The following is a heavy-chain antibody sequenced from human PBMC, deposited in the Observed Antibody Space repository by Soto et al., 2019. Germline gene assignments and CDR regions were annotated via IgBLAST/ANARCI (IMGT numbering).Heavy chain of an antibody. V-gene: IGHV3-21*01. CDR1: GFSFSTST. D-gene: IGHD1-1*01. CDR2: IGRTGIDR. CDR3: VCDDNRRY. J-gene: IGHJ4*02. Sequence: EVQLVESGGGLVKPGGSLRLSCATSGFSFSTSTMNWVRQAPGKGLEFVSSIGRTGIDRYYIDSVKGRFTISRDNAQNSLYLQMNSLRAGDTALYYCVCDDNRRYWGQGTLVNVSS.